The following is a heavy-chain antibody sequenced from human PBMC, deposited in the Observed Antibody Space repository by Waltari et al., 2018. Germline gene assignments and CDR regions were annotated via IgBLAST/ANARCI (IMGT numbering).Heavy chain of an antibody. CDR3: ARILVPYYYYMDV. J-gene: IGHJ6*03. CDR2: IIPMFGTA. D-gene: IGHD3-10*01. V-gene: IGHV1-69*05. CDR1: GGTLSSYA. Sequence: QVQLVQSGAEVKKPGSSVKVSCMASGGTLSSYAITWVRQAPGQGLEWMGGIIPMFGTANYAQKFQGRVTITTDESTSTAYMELSSLRSEDTAVYYCARILVPYYYYMDVWGKGTTVTVSS.